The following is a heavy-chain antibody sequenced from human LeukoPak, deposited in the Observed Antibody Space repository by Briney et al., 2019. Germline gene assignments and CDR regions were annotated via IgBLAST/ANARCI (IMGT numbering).Heavy chain of an antibody. J-gene: IGHJ4*02. CDR2: FDPEDGET. Sequence: GASVKVSCKVSGYTLTELSMHWVRQAPGKGLEWMGGFDPEDGETIYAQKFQGRVTMTEDTSTDTAYMELSSLRSEDTAVYYCATDHMYYYDSSGYYSSDYWGQGTLVTVSS. CDR1: GYTLTELS. D-gene: IGHD3-22*01. CDR3: ATDHMYYYDSSGYYSSDY. V-gene: IGHV1-24*01.